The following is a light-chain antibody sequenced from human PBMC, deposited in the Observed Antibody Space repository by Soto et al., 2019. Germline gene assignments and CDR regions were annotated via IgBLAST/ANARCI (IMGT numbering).Light chain of an antibody. J-gene: IGKJ5*01. Sequence: EVVMRQSPATLSVSPGEGATLSCRASQGIGDTLAWYQHKPGQTPRVLIYDTSTRAAGIPARFSGSGSGTDFTLTISSLQSEDFAVYYCQQYNTWRSITFGQGTRLEIK. CDR1: QGIGDT. CDR3: QQYNTWRSIT. V-gene: IGKV3-15*01. CDR2: DTS.